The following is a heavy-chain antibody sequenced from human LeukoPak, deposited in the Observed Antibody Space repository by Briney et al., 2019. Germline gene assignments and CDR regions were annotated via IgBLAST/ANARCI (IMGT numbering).Heavy chain of an antibody. D-gene: IGHD2-2*01. J-gene: IGHJ4*02. V-gene: IGHV4-30-2*01. CDR3: ARTVVPAAFDY. CDR2: IYHSGST. CDR1: GGSISSGGYY. Sequence: SETLSLTCTVSGGSISSGGYYWSWIRQPPGKGLEWIGYIYHSGSTYYNPSLKSRVTISVDRSKNQFSLKLSSVTAADTAVYYCARTVVPAAFDYWGQGTLVTVSS.